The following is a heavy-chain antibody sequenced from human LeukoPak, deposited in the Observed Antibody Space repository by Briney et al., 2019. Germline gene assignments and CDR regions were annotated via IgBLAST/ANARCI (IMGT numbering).Heavy chain of an antibody. J-gene: IGHJ6*02. CDR3: ARVGGTNYYYYGMDV. D-gene: IGHD1-1*01. CDR2: INHSGST. V-gene: IGHV4-34*01. CDR1: GGSFSGYY. Sequence: SETLSLTCAVCGGSFSGYYWSWIRQPPGKGLEWIGEINHSGSTNYNPSLKSRVTISVDTSKNQFSLKLSSVTAADTAVYYCARVGGTNYYYYGMDVWGQGTTVTVSS.